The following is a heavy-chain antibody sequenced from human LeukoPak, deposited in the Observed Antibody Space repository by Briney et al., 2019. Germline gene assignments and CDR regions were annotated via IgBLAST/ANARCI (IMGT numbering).Heavy chain of an antibody. CDR1: GYTFTGHY. CDR2: INPSGGST. V-gene: IGHV1-46*01. CDR3: AREGRGVPGAIAAVKGFDY. Sequence: ASVKVSCKASGYTFTGHYMHWVRQAPGQGLEWMGIINPSGGSTSYAQKFQGRVTMTRDMSTSTVYMELSSLRSEDTAIYYCAREGRGVPGAIAAVKGFDYWGQGTLVTVSS. J-gene: IGHJ4*02. D-gene: IGHD6-13*01.